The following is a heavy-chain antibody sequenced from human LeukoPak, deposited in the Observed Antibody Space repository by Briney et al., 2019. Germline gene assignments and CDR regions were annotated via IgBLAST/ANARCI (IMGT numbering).Heavy chain of an antibody. V-gene: IGHV3-21*01. CDR1: GFTFSSYS. J-gene: IGHJ4*02. Sequence: SGGSLRLSCAASGFTFSSYSMNWVRQAPGKGLEWVSSISSSSSYIYYADSVKGRFTISRDNAKNSLYLQMNSLRAEDTAVYYCARDYPHYSYGPGPSYDYWGQGTLVTVSS. CDR2: ISSSSSYI. CDR3: ARDYPHYSYGPGPSYDY. D-gene: IGHD5-18*01.